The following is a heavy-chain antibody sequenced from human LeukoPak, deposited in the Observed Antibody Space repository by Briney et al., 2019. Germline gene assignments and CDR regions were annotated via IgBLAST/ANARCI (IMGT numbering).Heavy chain of an antibody. Sequence: SVKVSCKASGGTLSSYTISWVRQAPGQGLEWMGRIIPILGIANYAQKFQGRVTITADKSTSTAYMELSSLRSEDTAVYYCARDRSEYAFDIWGQGTMVTVSS. D-gene: IGHD3-16*02. CDR1: GGTLSSYT. CDR2: IIPILGIA. J-gene: IGHJ3*02. CDR3: ARDRSEYAFDI. V-gene: IGHV1-69*04.